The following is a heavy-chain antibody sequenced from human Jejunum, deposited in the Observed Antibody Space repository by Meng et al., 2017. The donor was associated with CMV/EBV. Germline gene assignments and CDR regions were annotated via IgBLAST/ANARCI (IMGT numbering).Heavy chain of an antibody. Sequence: QVQLQGSGPGLVKPSETLSLPCTVAGVSISGFNWSWIRQPPGKGLEWVGYISYTGDTRYNPSLKSRVTTSVDTSSNFVSLKLTSVTAADTAVYYCARVSEFWSGKYHWYFDVWGRGTLVTVSS. D-gene: IGHD3-3*01. CDR3: ARVSEFWSGKYHWYFDV. V-gene: IGHV4-59*01. J-gene: IGHJ2*01. CDR2: ISYTGDT. CDR1: GVSISGFN.